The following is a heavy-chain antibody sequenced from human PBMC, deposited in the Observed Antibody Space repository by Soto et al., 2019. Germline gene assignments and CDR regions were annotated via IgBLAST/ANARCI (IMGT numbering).Heavy chain of an antibody. V-gene: IGHV3-33*01. D-gene: IGHD6-13*01. J-gene: IGHJ4*02. Sequence: QVQLVESGGGVVQPGRSLRLSCAASGFTFSSYGMHWVRQAPGKGLEWVAGIWYDGSNKYYADSVKGRFTISRDNSKNTLSLQMNSLSAEDTAVYYCARDAQPQLYSYPVDYWGPGTLVTVSS. CDR1: GFTFSSYG. CDR2: IWYDGSNK. CDR3: ARDAQPQLYSYPVDY.